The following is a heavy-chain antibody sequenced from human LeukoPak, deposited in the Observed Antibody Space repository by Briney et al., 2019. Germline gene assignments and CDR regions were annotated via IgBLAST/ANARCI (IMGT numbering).Heavy chain of an antibody. D-gene: IGHD6-19*01. CDR1: GFTFSSYG. J-gene: IGHJ4*02. V-gene: IGHV3-30*02. Sequence: GGSLRLSCAASGFTFSSYGMHWVRQAPGKGLEWVAFIRYDGSNKYYADSVKGRFTISRDNSKNTLYLQMNSLRAEDTAVYYWAPQNTIAVAGGGQGTLVTVSS. CDR3: APQNTIAVAG. CDR2: IRYDGSNK.